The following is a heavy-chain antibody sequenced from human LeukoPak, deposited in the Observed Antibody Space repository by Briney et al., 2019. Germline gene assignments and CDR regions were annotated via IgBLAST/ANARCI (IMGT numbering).Heavy chain of an antibody. V-gene: IGHV1-46*01. D-gene: IGHD6-6*01. J-gene: IGHJ4*02. CDR2: INPTGGST. CDR1: GYTFPSYF. CDR3: ARTAARRFDY. Sequence: ASVNVSCKASGYTFPSYFMHWVRQAPGQELEWMGIINPTGGSTTYAQKFQGRVTMTRDTSTSTVYMELSSLRSDDTAVYYCARTAARRFDYWGQGTLVTVSS.